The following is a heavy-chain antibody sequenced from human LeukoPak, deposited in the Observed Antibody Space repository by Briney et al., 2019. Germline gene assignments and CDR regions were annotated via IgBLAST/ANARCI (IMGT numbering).Heavy chain of an antibody. CDR3: AKDQFGESGD. Sequence: GGSLRLSCAVSGITLSNYGMSWVRQAPGKGLEWVSAISGSGGSTYYADSVKGRFTISRDNSKNTLYLQMNSLRAEDTAVYYCAKDQFGESGDWGQGTLVTVSS. V-gene: IGHV3-23*01. CDR2: ISGSGGST. J-gene: IGHJ4*02. D-gene: IGHD3-10*01. CDR1: GITLSNYG.